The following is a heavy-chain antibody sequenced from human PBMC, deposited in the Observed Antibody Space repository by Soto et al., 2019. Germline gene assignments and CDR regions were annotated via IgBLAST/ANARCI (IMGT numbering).Heavy chain of an antibody. D-gene: IGHD7-27*01. J-gene: IGHJ4*02. CDR2: IIPIFSKT. CDR1: GGTFTTSS. CDR3: AADVVRSTGGDS. V-gene: IGHV1-69*01. Sequence: QVQLVQSGAEVKEPGSSVKVSCKTSGGTFTTSSFVWVRQGPGQGLEWMGGIIPIFSKTNLAPKFQGRVNFTADESTRTVYMELSSLRSEDTAIYYCAADVVRSTGGDSWGQGTLVTVSS.